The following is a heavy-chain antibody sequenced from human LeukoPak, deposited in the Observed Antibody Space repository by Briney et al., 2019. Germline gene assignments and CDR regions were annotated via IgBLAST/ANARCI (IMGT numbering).Heavy chain of an antibody. J-gene: IGHJ4*02. CDR2: ISSSSSTI. CDR1: GFTFSSYS. CDR3: ARGGYGPDY. D-gene: IGHD1-1*01. V-gene: IGHV3-48*01. Sequence: GGSLRLSCADSGFTFSSYSMNWGRQAPGKGLEWVSYISSSSSTIYYADSVKGRFTISRDNAKNSLYLQMNSLRAEDTAVYYCARGGYGPDYWGQGTLVTVSS.